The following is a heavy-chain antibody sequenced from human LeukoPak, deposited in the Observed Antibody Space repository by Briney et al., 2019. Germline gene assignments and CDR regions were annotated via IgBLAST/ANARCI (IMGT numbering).Heavy chain of an antibody. Sequence: TGGSLRLSCVSSGFSFSNYAMSWVRQAPGKGLEWDSSISGSGGSTRYADSVKGRFTISRDKTKNTLYLQMNSLRAEDTAVYYCAKSAYYDASGYYREYYFDYWGQGTLVTVSS. V-gene: IGHV3-23*01. CDR1: GFSFSNYA. J-gene: IGHJ4*02. CDR3: AKSAYYDASGYYREYYFDY. CDR2: ISGSGGST. D-gene: IGHD3-22*01.